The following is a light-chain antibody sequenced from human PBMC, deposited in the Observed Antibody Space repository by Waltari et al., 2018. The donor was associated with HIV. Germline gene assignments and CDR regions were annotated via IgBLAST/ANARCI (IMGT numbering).Light chain of an antibody. V-gene: IGKV3-15*01. Sequence: EIVMTQSPATLSVSPGERATLSCRASPGVSSSLAWYQQKPGQAPGLLIHGASTRAAGIPARFSGSGSGTEFTLTISSLQSEDFAVYYCQQYYDWPLAFGGGTKVEIK. CDR1: PGVSSS. CDR2: GAS. CDR3: QQYYDWPLA. J-gene: IGKJ4*01.